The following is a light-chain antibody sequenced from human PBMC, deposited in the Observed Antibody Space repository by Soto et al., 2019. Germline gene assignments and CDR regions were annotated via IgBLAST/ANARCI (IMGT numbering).Light chain of an antibody. V-gene: IGLV2-23*01. CDR3: CSYAGSLTYV. Sequence: QSVLTQPASVSGSPGQSITISCTGTSCDVGSGSHNLVSWYQQRPGKAPKVMIYEGTKRPSGVSNRFSGSKSGNTASLTISGLQSEDEADYYCCSYAGSLTYVFGTGTKLTVL. CDR2: EGT. CDR1: SCDVGSGSHNL. J-gene: IGLJ1*01.